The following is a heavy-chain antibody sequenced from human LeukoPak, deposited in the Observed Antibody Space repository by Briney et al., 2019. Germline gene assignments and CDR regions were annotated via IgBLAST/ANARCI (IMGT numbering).Heavy chain of an antibody. CDR3: AKDRVYNWNDVTLFDY. CDR1: GFTFSSYA. D-gene: IGHD1-20*01. Sequence: GGSLRLSCAASGFTFSSYAMSWVRQAPGKGLEWVSAISGSGGSTYYADSVKGRFTISRDNSKNTLYLQMNSLRAEDTAVYYCAKDRVYNWNDVTLFDYWGQGTLVTVSS. J-gene: IGHJ4*02. V-gene: IGHV3-23*01. CDR2: ISGSGGST.